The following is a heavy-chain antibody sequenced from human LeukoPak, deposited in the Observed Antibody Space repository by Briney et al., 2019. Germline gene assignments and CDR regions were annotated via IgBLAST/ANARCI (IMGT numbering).Heavy chain of an antibody. CDR1: GGSFSGYY. D-gene: IGHD3-3*01. CDR2: INHSGST. J-gene: IGHJ5*02. V-gene: IGHV4-34*01. Sequence: PSETLSLTCAVYGGSFSGYYWSWIRQPPGKGLEWIGEINHSGSTNYNPSLKSRVTISVDTSKNQFSLKLSSVTAADTAVYYCARGARITIFGVVGWFDPWGQGTLVTVSS. CDR3: ARGARITIFGVVGWFDP.